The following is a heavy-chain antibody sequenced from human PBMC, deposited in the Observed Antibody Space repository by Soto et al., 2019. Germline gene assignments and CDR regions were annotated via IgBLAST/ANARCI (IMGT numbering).Heavy chain of an antibody. CDR1: GFTVSSNY. Sequence: PGGSLRLSCAASGFTVSSNYMSWVRQAPGKGLEWVSVIYSGGSTYYADSVKGRFTISRDNSKNTLYLQMNSLRAEDTAVCYCAREVTDYYDSSGYGAFDYWGQGTPVTVSS. V-gene: IGHV3-53*01. CDR3: AREVTDYYDSSGYGAFDY. CDR2: IYSGGST. D-gene: IGHD3-22*01. J-gene: IGHJ4*02.